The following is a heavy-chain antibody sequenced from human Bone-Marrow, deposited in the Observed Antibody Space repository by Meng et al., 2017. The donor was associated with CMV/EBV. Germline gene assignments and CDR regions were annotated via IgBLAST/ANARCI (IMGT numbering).Heavy chain of an antibody. D-gene: IGHD6-6*01. CDR1: GGSFSGYY. V-gene: IGHV4-34*01. Sequence: CAVYGGSFSGYYWSWIRQPTGKGLEWIGEINHSGSTNYNPSLKSRVTISVDTSKNQFSLKLSSVTAADTAVYYCARGLSSSSRAPAYWGQGTLVTVSS. CDR2: INHSGST. CDR3: ARGLSSSSRAPAY. J-gene: IGHJ4*02.